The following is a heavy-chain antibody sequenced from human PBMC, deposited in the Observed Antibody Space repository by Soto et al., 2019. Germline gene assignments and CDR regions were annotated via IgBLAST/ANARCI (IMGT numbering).Heavy chain of an antibody. CDR3: ARGSVGFGESNYGMDV. J-gene: IGHJ6*02. V-gene: IGHV1-2*02. CDR2: INPNSGGT. CDR1: GYTFTGYY. D-gene: IGHD3-10*01. Sequence: ASVKVSCKASGYTFTGYYMHWVRQAPGQGLEGMGWINPNSGGTNYAQKFQGRVPMTRDTSISTAYMELSRLSSDDTAVDYCARGSVGFGESNYGMDVWGQGTTVTV.